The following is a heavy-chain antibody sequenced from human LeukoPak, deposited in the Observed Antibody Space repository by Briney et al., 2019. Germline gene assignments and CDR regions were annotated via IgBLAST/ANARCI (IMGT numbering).Heavy chain of an antibody. CDR3: AKPGGLVGATTFDY. D-gene: IGHD1-26*01. V-gene: IGHV3-30-3*01. CDR1: GFTFSSYA. Sequence: GRSLRLSCAASGFTFSSYATHWVRQAPGKGLEWVAVISYDGSNKYYADSVKGRFTISRDNSKNTLYLQMNSLRAEDTAVYYCAKPGGLVGATTFDYWGQGTLVTVSS. CDR2: ISYDGSNK. J-gene: IGHJ4*02.